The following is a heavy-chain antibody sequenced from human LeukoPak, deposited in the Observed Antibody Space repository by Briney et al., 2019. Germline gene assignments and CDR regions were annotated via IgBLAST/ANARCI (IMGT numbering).Heavy chain of an antibody. V-gene: IGHV3-23*01. CDR1: GFSFNSYD. CDR2: ITTDT. J-gene: IGHJ4*02. Sequence: GGSLKLSCAASGFSFNSYDMTWVRRAPGKGLEWVSLITTDTYYADSVRGRFTISRDNSKNTLYLQMNSLRADDTAVYYCAKAGSGHYYDYWGQGTLVTVSS. D-gene: IGHD3-22*01. CDR3: AKAGSGHYYDY.